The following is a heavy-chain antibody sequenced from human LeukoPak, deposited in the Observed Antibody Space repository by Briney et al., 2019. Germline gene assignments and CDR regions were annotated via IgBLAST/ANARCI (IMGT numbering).Heavy chain of an antibody. V-gene: IGHV3-74*01. CDR1: GFTFTSYW. CDR3: ARGSCSSTSCYYYFDY. J-gene: IGHJ4*01. CDR2: INHDGSDT. D-gene: IGHD2-2*01. Sequence: GGSLTLSCAASGFTFTSYWMHWVRQAPGKGPVWVSRINHDGSDTAYADSVEGRFTISRDNTKNTLYMQMNTLRAADTAVYYCARGSCSSTSCYYYFDYWGQGTLVTVSS.